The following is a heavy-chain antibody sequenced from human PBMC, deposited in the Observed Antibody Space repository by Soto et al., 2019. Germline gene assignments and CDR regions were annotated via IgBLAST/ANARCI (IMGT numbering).Heavy chain of an antibody. J-gene: IGHJ4*02. CDR3: ARVIWFGELLGPFDY. CDR2: INPNSGGT. Sequence: QVQLVQSGAEVKKPGASVKVSCKASGYTFTGYYMHWVRQAPGQGLEWMGWINPNSGGTNYAQKFQGWVTMTRDTSISTAYMELSSLRSDDTAVYYCARVIWFGELLGPFDYWGQGTLVTVSS. D-gene: IGHD3-10*01. V-gene: IGHV1-2*04. CDR1: GYTFTGYY.